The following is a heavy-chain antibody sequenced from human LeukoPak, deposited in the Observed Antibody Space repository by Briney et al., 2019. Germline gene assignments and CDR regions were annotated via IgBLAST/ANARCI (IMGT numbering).Heavy chain of an antibody. CDR1: GGSISSYY. V-gene: IGHV4-4*07. CDR3: ARGGDNWNDVDTFDI. J-gene: IGHJ3*02. D-gene: IGHD1-20*01. Sequence: SETLSLTCTVSGGSISSYYWSWIRQPAGKGLEWIGRIYTCGSTNYNPSLKSRVTMSVDTSKNQFSLKLSSVTAADTAVYYCARGGDNWNDVDTFDIWGQGTMVTVSS. CDR2: IYTCGST.